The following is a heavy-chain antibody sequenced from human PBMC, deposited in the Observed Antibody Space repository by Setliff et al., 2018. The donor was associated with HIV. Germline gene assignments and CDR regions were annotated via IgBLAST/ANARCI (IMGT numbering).Heavy chain of an antibody. CDR3: ARVQYHYVNNGDSYYFTH. D-gene: IGHD3-10*02. J-gene: IGHJ4*01. CDR1: GGSFSGYY. V-gene: IGHV4-34*01. CDR2: IYHTGST. Sequence: PSETLSLTCAVYGGSFSGYYWSWIRQPPGKGLEWIGEIYHTGSTNYSPSLKSRVTISVDKSKNQFSLRLNSVTAADTAVYYCARVQYHYVNNGDSYYFTHWGHGTLVTVSS.